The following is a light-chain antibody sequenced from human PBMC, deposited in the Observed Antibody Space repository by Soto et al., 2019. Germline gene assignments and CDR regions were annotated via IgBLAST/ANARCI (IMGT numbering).Light chain of an antibody. CDR3: QQYGSAPRYT. J-gene: IGKJ2*01. Sequence: EIGLTQSPGTLSLSPGERATLSCRASQSVSSSYLAWYQQKPGQAPRLLSYGASSRAPGIPDRFSGSGSGTDFTLTISRLEPEDFAVYYCQQYGSAPRYTFGQGTKLEIK. V-gene: IGKV3-20*01. CDR1: QSVSSSY. CDR2: GAS.